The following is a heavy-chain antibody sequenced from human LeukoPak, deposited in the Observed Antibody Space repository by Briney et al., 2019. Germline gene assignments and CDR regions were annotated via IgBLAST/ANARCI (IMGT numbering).Heavy chain of an antibody. CDR1: GGSFSGYY. CDR2: INHSGST. D-gene: IGHD1-26*01. CDR3: ARGRVGALRRWVDP. V-gene: IGHV4-34*01. Sequence: SETLSLTCAVYGGSFSGYYWSWIRQPPGKGLEWIGEINHSGSTNYNPSLKSRVTISLDTSKNQFSLKLTSVTAADTAVYYCARGRVGALRRWVDPWGQGTLVTVSS. J-gene: IGHJ5*02.